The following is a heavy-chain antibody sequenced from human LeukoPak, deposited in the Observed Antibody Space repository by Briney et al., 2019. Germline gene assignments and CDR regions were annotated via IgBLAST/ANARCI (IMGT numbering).Heavy chain of an antibody. CDR2: ISYDGNNK. Sequence: TGGSLRLSCAASEFTFSSYAMHWVRQAPGKGLDSVGVISYDGNNKYYADSVKGRFTISRDNSKNTLYLQMNSQRAEDTAVYYCARSSVTAKDAFDIWGQGTMVTVSS. CDR1: EFTFSSYA. CDR3: ARSSVTAKDAFDI. D-gene: IGHD2-21*02. J-gene: IGHJ3*02. V-gene: IGHV3-30-3*01.